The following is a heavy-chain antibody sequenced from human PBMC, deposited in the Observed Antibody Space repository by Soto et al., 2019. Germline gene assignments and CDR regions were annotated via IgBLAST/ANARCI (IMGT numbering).Heavy chain of an antibody. CDR3: ARDRGIGAAGS. Sequence: ASVKVSCKASGYTFTSNGISWVRQAPGQGLEWMGWISVNNGNTNYAQNLQGRVTMTRDTSTSTAYMELRSLRSDDTAVYYCARDRGIGAAGSWGQGILVTVSS. V-gene: IGHV1-18*01. CDR1: GYTFTSNG. D-gene: IGHD6-13*01. J-gene: IGHJ5*02. CDR2: ISVNNGNT.